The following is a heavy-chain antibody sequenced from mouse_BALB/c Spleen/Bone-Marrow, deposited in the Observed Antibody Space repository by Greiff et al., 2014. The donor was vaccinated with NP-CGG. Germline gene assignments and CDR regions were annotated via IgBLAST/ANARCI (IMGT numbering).Heavy chain of an antibody. V-gene: IGHV14-3*02. CDR3: ARYYYGSSYFDY. Sequence: VQLQQSGAELVKPGASVKLSCTASGFNIKDTYMHWAKQRPEQGQEWIGRIDPANGNTKYDPKFQGKATITADTSSNTAYLQLSSLTSEDTAVYYCARYYYGSSYFDYWGQGTTLTVSS. J-gene: IGHJ2*01. CDR1: GFNIKDTY. CDR2: IDPANGNT. D-gene: IGHD1-1*01.